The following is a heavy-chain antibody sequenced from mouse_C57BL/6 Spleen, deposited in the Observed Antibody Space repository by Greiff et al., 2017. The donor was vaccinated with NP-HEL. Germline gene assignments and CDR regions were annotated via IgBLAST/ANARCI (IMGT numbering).Heavy chain of an antibody. Sequence: VQLQQSGPELVKPGASVKISCKASGYAFSSSWMNWVKQRPGQGLEWIGRIYPGDGDTNYNGKFKGKATLTADKSSSTAYMQLSSLTSEDSAVYFCARAYYLNYFDYWGQGTTLTVSS. CDR3: ARAYYLNYFDY. J-gene: IGHJ2*01. V-gene: IGHV1-82*01. D-gene: IGHD2-10*01. CDR2: IYPGDGDT. CDR1: GYAFSSSW.